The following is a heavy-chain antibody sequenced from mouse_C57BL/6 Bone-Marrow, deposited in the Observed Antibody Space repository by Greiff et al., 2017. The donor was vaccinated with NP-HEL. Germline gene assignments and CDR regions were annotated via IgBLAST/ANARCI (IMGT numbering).Heavy chain of an antibody. D-gene: IGHD2-5*01. V-gene: IGHV5-2*01. J-gene: IGHJ3*01. CDR1: DYEFPSHD. Sequence: EVQVVESGGGLVQPGASLKLSCESSDYEFPSHDMSWVRQTPEKGLELVADINRDGGSTYYPDTMESRFTISRDNTKKTLYLQMGSLRSEGTALYYCARGAYYSNYFAYWGQGTLVTVSA. CDR2: INRDGGST. CDR3: ARGAYYSNYFAY.